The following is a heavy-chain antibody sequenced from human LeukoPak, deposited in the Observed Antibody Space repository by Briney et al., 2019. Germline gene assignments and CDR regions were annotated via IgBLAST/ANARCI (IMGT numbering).Heavy chain of an antibody. CDR1: GGTFSSYA. J-gene: IGHJ4*02. CDR3: AIDLAYCGGDCTRADY. Sequence: SVKVSCKASGGTFSSYAISWVRQAPGQGLEWMGRIIPIFGTANYAQKFQGRVTITTDESTSTAYMELSSLRSEDTAVYYCAIDLAYCGGDCTRADYWGQGTLVTVSS. V-gene: IGHV1-69*05. D-gene: IGHD2-21*02. CDR2: IIPIFGTA.